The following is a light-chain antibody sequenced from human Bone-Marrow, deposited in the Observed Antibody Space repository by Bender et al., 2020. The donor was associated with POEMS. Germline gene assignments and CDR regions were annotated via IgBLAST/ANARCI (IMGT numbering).Light chain of an antibody. J-gene: IGLJ3*02. Sequence: QSVLTQPPSASGTPGQRVTISCSGSSSNIGTNPVNWYQQLPGTAPKLLIYINNQRPSGVPDRFSGSKSGTSASLDISGHQSGDEADYYCAAWEDSLNGWVFGGGTKLTVL. CDR1: SSNIGTNP. V-gene: IGLV1-44*01. CDR2: INN. CDR3: AAWEDSLNGWV.